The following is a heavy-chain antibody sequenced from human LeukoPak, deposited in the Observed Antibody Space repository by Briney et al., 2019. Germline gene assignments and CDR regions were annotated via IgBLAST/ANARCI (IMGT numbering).Heavy chain of an antibody. CDR1: GGSISSGGYS. D-gene: IGHD1-26*01. CDR3: AKLGATKGVDY. J-gene: IGHJ4*02. CDR2: IYHSGST. V-gene: IGHV4-30-2*01. Sequence: SENLSLTCAVSGGSISSGGYSWSWIRQPPGKGLEWIGYIYHSGSTYYNPSLKSRVTISVDRSKNQFSLKLSSVTAADTAVYYCAKLGATKGVDYWGQGTLVTVSS.